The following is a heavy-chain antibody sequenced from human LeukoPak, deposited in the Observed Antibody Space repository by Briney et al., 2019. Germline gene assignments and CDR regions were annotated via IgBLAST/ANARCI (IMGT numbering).Heavy chain of an antibody. D-gene: IGHD4-23*01. Sequence: SETLSLTCTVSGGSISSGDYYWSWIRQPPGKGLEWIGYIYYSGSTYYNPSLKSRVTISVDTSKNQFSLKLSSVTAADTAVYYCARGWTTVVTHAFDIWGQGTMVTVSS. CDR3: ARGWTTVVTHAFDI. CDR2: IYYSGST. CDR1: GGSISSGDYY. V-gene: IGHV4-30-4*01. J-gene: IGHJ3*02.